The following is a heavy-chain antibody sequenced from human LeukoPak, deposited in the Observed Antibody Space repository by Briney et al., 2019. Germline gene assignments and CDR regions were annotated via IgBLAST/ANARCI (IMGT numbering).Heavy chain of an antibody. CDR1: GFTFSSYG. Sequence: GGSLRLSCAASGFTFSSYGMHWVRQAPGKGLEWVAVISYDGSNKCYADSVKGRFTISRDNSKNTLYLQMNSLRAEDTAVYYCAKRGEEYDYVWGSYRYYFDYWGQGTLVTVSS. J-gene: IGHJ4*02. V-gene: IGHV3-30*18. CDR2: ISYDGSNK. D-gene: IGHD3-16*02. CDR3: AKRGEEYDYVWGSYRYYFDY.